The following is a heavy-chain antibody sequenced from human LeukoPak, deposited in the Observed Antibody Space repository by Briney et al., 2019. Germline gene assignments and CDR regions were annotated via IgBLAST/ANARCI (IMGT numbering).Heavy chain of an antibody. D-gene: IGHD2-21*02. J-gene: IGHJ4*02. V-gene: IGHV1-2*02. CDR2: INPNSGGT. CDR1: GYTFTGYY. Sequence: ASVKVSCEASGYTFTGYYMHWVRQAPGQGLEWMGWINPNSGGTNYAQKFQGRVTMTRDTSISTAYMELSRLRSDDTAVYYCASGAAYCGGDCYPGSIDYWGQGTLVTVSS. CDR3: ASGAAYCGGDCYPGSIDY.